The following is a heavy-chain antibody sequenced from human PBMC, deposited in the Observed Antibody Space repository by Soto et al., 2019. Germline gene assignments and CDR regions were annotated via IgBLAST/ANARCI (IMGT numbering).Heavy chain of an antibody. V-gene: IGHV3-23*01. CDR1: GFSFSSYA. J-gene: IGHJ5*01. CDR2: ISSSGDST. D-gene: IGHD2-15*01. CDR3: AKDRAVVAATAINWFDS. Sequence: PGGSLRLSCVGSGFSFSSYAMSWVRQAPGKGLEWVSGISSSGDSTFYADSVKGHITISRDNSKNTLYLQMNSLRAEDTAIYYCAKDRAVVAATAINWFDSWGLGTPVTVSS.